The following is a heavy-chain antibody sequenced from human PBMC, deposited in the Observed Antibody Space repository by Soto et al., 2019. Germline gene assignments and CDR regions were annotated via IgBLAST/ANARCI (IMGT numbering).Heavy chain of an antibody. J-gene: IGHJ6*02. D-gene: IGHD2-21*02. CDR1: GGSISVDYYH. CDR2: IHFSGSV. V-gene: IGHV4-30-4*08. CDR3: AREDDGGDRDYYGLDV. Sequence: QVQLQQSGPGLVKPSQTLSLTCTVSGGSISVDYYHWTWIRQSPGKGLEWIGYIHFSGSVLYNPSFKSRPTISVDTSKNQFSLHLRSVTAADTAVYFCAREDDGGDRDYYGLDVWGQGTTVTVSS.